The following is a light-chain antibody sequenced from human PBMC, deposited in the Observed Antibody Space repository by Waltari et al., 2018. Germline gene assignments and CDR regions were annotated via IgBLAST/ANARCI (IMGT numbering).Light chain of an antibody. CDR1: SGSVSTSHY. V-gene: IGLV8-61*01. CDR3: VLYVGSGIWV. J-gene: IGLJ3*02. Sequence: GGTVTLTCGLSSGSVSTSHYLSWYRQTLGQAPRTLIYSTNTRSSGVPDRFSGSILGNKAALTITGAQADDESDYYCVLYVGSGIWVFGGGTKLTVL. CDR2: STN.